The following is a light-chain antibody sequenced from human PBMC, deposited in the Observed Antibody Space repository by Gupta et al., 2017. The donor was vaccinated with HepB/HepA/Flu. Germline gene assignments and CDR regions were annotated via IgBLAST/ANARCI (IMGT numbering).Light chain of an antibody. V-gene: IGKV3-11*01. CDR3: QQRSNWPLT. CDR2: DTS. CDR1: QSISSY. J-gene: IGKJ4*01. Sequence: EIVLKQSPETLSLSPGERATLSCRASQSISSYLAWYQQKPGQAPRLLIYDTSNRATGIPARFSGSGSGTDFTLTISSLEPEDFAVYYCQQRSNWPLTFGGGTKVEIK.